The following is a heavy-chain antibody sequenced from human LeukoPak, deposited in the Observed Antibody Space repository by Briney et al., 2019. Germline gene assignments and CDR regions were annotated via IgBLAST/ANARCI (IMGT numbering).Heavy chain of an antibody. CDR3: AKDSGYYDSSGPDY. J-gene: IGHJ4*02. CDR1: GFTFSSYG. D-gene: IGHD3-22*01. Sequence: GGSLRLSCAASGFTFSSYGMHWVRQAPGKGLEWVAFIRYDGGNKYYADSVKGRFTISRDNSQNTLYLQMNSLRVEDTALYYCAKDSGYYDSSGPDYWGQGTLVTVSS. CDR2: IRYDGGNK. V-gene: IGHV3-30*02.